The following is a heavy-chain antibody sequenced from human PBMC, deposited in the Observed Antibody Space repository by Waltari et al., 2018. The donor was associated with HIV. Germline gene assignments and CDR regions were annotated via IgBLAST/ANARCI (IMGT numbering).Heavy chain of an antibody. CDR3: ASAERRLMRTGPGAEYFQH. Sequence: QVQLQESGPGLVKPSQTLSLTCTVSGGSISSGSYYWSWIRQPAGKGLEWIGRIYTSGSTNYNPSLRGRVTISVDTSKNQFSLKLSSVTAADTAVYYCASAERRLMRTGPGAEYFQHWGQGTLVTVSS. J-gene: IGHJ1*01. CDR1: GGSISSGSYY. D-gene: IGHD1-1*01. V-gene: IGHV4-61*02. CDR2: IYTSGST.